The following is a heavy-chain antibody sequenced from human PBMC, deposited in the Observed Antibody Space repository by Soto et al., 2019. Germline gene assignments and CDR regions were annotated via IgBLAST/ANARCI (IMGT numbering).Heavy chain of an antibody. J-gene: IGHJ3*02. CDR1: GYTFTSYY. CDR2: INPSGGST. D-gene: IGHD2-15*01. CDR3: ARVKKGYCSGGSCYDAFDI. Sequence: ASVKVSCKASGYTFTSYYMHWVRQAPGQGLEGMGIINPSGGSTSYAQKFQGRVTMTRDTSTSTVYMELSSLRSEDTAVYYCARVKKGYCSGGSCYDAFDICGQGTMVTVS. V-gene: IGHV1-46*01.